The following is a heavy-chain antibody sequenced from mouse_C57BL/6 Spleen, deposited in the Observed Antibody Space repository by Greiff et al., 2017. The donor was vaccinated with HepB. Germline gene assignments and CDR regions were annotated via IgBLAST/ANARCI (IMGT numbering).Heavy chain of an antibody. Sequence: VQLKQSGPELVKPGASVKISCKASGYTFTDYYMNWVKQSHGKSLEWIGDINPNNGGTSYNQKFKGKATLTVDKSSSTAYMELRSLTSEDSAVYYCARGEKYYGSRNAFDYWGQGTTLTVSS. CDR2: INPNNGGT. J-gene: IGHJ2*01. CDR3: ARGEKYYGSRNAFDY. V-gene: IGHV1-26*01. CDR1: GYTFTDYY. D-gene: IGHD1-1*01.